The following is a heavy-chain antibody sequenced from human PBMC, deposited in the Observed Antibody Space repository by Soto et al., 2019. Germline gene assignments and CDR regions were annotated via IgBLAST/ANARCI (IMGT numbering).Heavy chain of an antibody. CDR2: IYYSGST. J-gene: IGHJ4*02. CDR1: GGSISSYY. CDR3: ARSGYSYGSDY. D-gene: IGHD5-18*01. V-gene: IGHV4-59*08. Sequence: PSETLSLTCTVSGGSISSYYWSWIRQPPGKGLEWIGYIYYSGSTNYNPSLKSRVTISVDTSKNHFSLNLSSVTAADTAVYYCARSGYSYGSDYWGQGTLVTVSS.